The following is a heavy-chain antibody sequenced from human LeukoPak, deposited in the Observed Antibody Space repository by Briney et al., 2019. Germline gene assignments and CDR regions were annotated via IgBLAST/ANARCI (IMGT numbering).Heavy chain of an antibody. D-gene: IGHD3-3*01. Sequence: GASVKVSCKASGYTFTSYAMHRVRQAPGQRLEWMGWINAGNGNTKYSQKFQGRVTITRDTSASTAYTELSSLRSEDTAVYYCARELGGSLEDYWGQGTLVTVSS. CDR2: INAGNGNT. V-gene: IGHV1-3*01. J-gene: IGHJ4*02. CDR1: GYTFTSYA. CDR3: ARELGGSLEDY.